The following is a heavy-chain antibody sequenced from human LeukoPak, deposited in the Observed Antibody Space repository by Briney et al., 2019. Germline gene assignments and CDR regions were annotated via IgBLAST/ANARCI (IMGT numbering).Heavy chain of an antibody. J-gene: IGHJ4*02. CDR1: GFTFNTYA. D-gene: IGHD3-10*01. CDR2: VSGGGDVT. Sequence: GSLRLSCAASGFTFNTYAMSWVRQAPGKGLKWISTVSGGGDVTHYADSVKGRFTVSRDNSKSTVYLQMDNLRAEDAAVYYCAKDLFGPGTYFDYWGQGALVTVSS. CDR3: AKDLFGPGTYFDY. V-gene: IGHV3-23*01.